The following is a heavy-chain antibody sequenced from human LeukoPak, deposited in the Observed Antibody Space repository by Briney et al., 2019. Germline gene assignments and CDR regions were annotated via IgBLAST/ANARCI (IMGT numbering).Heavy chain of an antibody. J-gene: IGHJ3*02. Sequence: PSETLSLTCAVYGGSFSGYYWSWIRQPPGKGLEWIGSFYDSGNTYYNPSLRSRVTISVDTSKNQFSLKLSSVTAADTALYYCAREIHYDSSGQRSLHAFDIWGQGTMVTVSS. V-gene: IGHV4-34*01. CDR3: AREIHYDSSGQRSLHAFDI. D-gene: IGHD3-22*01. CDR2: FYDSGNT. CDR1: GGSFSGYY.